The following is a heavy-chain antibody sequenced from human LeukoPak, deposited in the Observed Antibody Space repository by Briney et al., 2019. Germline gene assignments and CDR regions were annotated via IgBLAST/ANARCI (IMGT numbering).Heavy chain of an antibody. V-gene: IGHV3-48*01. CDR3: ARDYRAYEVVPAAFDY. Sequence: SGGSLRLSCAASGFTFSSYSMNWVRQAPGKGLEWVSYISSSSSTIYYADSVKGRFTISRDNAKNSLYLQMNSLRAEDTAVYYCARDYRAYEVVPAAFDYWGQGTLVTVSS. D-gene: IGHD2-2*01. CDR2: ISSSSSTI. J-gene: IGHJ4*02. CDR1: GFTFSSYS.